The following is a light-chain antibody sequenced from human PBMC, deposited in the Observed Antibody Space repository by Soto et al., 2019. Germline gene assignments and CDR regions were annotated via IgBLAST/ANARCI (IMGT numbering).Light chain of an antibody. CDR3: YQYGSSPT. Sequence: EIVLTQSPGILSLSPGERATLSCRASQSVSKRYLAWYQQKPGQAPRLLIYGASGRATGIPDRFSGSGSGTDFTLTISRLETEDFEMYYCYQYGSSPTFGQGTRLEIK. CDR1: QSVSKRY. CDR2: GAS. J-gene: IGKJ5*01. V-gene: IGKV3-20*01.